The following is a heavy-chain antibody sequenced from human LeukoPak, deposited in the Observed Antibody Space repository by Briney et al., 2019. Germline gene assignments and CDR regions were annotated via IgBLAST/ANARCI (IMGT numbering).Heavy chain of an antibody. J-gene: IGHJ1*01. Sequence: GSLRLSCAASGFTFSSYGMHWVRQAPGKGLEWVAVISYDGSNKYYADSVKGRFTISRDNSKNTLYLQMNSLRAEDTAVYYCARGGYCSSTSCQSKQEYFQHWGQGTLVTVSS. CDR1: GFTFSSYG. V-gene: IGHV3-30*03. CDR3: ARGGYCSSTSCQSKQEYFQH. D-gene: IGHD2-2*01. CDR2: ISYDGSNK.